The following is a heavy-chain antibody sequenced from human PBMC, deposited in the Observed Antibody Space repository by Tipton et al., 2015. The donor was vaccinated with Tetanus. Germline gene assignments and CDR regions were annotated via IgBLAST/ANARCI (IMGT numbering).Heavy chain of an antibody. J-gene: IGHJ4*02. D-gene: IGHD1-26*01. CDR2: ISGSGGST. CDR3: AKARGALDIVGAADY. CDR1: GFTFSSYA. V-gene: IGHV3-23*01. Sequence: SLRLSCAASGFTFSSYAMSWVRQAPGKGLEWVSAISGSGGSTYYADSVKGRFTISRDNSKNTLYLQMNSLRAEDTAVYYCAKARGALDIVGAADYWGQGTLVTVSS.